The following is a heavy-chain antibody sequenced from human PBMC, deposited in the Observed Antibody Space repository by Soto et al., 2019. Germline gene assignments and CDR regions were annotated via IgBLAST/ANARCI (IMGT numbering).Heavy chain of an antibody. J-gene: IGHJ5*02. Sequence: SETLSLTCTVSGDSISFSSYYWGWIRQPPGRGLEWIGSIYYSGKTYYNPSLKSRVTMSVDTSKNYFSLNLSSVTAADTAVYYCARDDIVVVATAAANWFDPWGQGTPVTVSS. CDR2: IYYSGKT. CDR1: GDSISFSSYY. CDR3: ARDDIVVVATAAANWFDP. V-gene: IGHV4-39*02. D-gene: IGHD2-15*01.